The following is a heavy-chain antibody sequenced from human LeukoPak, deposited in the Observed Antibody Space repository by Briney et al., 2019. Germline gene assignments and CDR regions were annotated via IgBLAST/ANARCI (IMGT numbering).Heavy chain of an antibody. J-gene: IGHJ4*02. CDR2: IRYDGSNK. D-gene: IGHD6-19*01. CDR3: ARENSGWPPIHLDY. V-gene: IGHV3-30*02. Sequence: GGSLRLSCAASGFTLSSYGMHWVRQAPGKGLEWVAFIRYDGSNKYYADSVKGRFTISRDNSKNTLYLQMNSLRAEDTAVYYCARENSGWPPIHLDYWGQGTLVTVSS. CDR1: GFTLSSYG.